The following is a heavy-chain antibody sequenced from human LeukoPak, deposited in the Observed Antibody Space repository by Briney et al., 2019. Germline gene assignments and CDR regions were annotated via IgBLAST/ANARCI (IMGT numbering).Heavy chain of an antibody. CDR3: ARGLYDILTGANDAFDI. D-gene: IGHD3-9*01. CDR2: MNPNSGNT. V-gene: IGHV1-8*02. CDR1: GGTFSSYA. J-gene: IGHJ3*02. Sequence: GASVKVSCKASGGTFSSYAISWVRQATGQGLEWMGWMNPNSGNTGYAQKFQGRVTMTRNTSISTAYMELSSLRSEDTAVYYCARGLYDILTGANDAFDIWGQGTMVTVSS.